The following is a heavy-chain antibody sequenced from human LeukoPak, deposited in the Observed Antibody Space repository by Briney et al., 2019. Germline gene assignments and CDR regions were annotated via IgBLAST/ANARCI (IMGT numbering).Heavy chain of an antibody. J-gene: IGHJ4*02. CDR3: ATRRGSVPYYFDY. D-gene: IGHD2-15*01. V-gene: IGHV1-8*01. Sequence: ASVKVSCKASGSTFTSYDINWVRQATGQGLEWMGWMNPNSGNTGYAQRFQGRVTITRNTSISTAYMELSSLRSEDTAVYYCATRRGSVPYYFDYWGQGTLVTASS. CDR1: GSTFTSYD. CDR2: MNPNSGNT.